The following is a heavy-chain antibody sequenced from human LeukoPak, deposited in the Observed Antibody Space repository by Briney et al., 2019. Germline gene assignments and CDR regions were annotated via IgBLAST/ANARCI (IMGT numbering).Heavy chain of an antibody. J-gene: IGHJ1*01. CDR2: IYSGGST. D-gene: IGHD6-19*01. V-gene: IGHV3-53*01. Sequence: GGSLRLSCAASGFTVSSNYMSWVRQAPGKGLEWVSVIYSGGSTYHADSVKGRFTISRDNSKNTLYLQMNSLRAEDTAVYYCAFHSSGWSEYFQHWGQGTLVTVSS. CDR1: GFTVSSNY. CDR3: AFHSSGWSEYFQH.